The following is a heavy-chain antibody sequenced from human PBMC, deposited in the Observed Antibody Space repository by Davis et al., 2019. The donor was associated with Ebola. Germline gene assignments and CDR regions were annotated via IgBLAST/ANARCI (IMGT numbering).Heavy chain of an antibody. Sequence: GESLKISCAASGFTFRSYGMHWVRQAPGKGLEWVAVISYDGSNKYYADSVKGRFTISRDNSQNTLFLQMNSLRAEDTAVYYCASSSIAARPGYYYGMDVWGQGTTVTVSS. CDR3: ASSSIAARPGYYYGMDV. CDR1: GFTFRSYG. V-gene: IGHV3-30*03. CDR2: ISYDGSNK. D-gene: IGHD6-6*01. J-gene: IGHJ6*02.